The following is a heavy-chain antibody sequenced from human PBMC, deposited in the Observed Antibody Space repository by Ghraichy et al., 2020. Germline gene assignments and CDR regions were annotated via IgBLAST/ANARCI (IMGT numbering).Heavy chain of an antibody. V-gene: IGHV4-39*01. CDR1: GGSISSSSYY. J-gene: IGHJ3*02. CDR3: ARGGYYYDSSGYYSHAFDI. CDR2: IYYSGST. Sequence: SETLSLTCTVSGGSISSSSYYWGWIRQPPGKGLEWIGSIYYSGSTYYNPSLKSRVTISVDTSKNQFSLKLSSVTAADTAVYYCARGGYYYDSSGYYSHAFDIWGQGTMVTVSS. D-gene: IGHD3-22*01.